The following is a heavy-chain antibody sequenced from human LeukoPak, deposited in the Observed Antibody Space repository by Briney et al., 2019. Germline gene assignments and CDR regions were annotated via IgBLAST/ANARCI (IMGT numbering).Heavy chain of an antibody. CDR1: GGSFRGNY. J-gene: IGHJ4*02. CDR3: TMGYDSSPPY. CDR2: ISHSGRT. D-gene: IGHD3-22*01. V-gene: IGHV4-34*01. Sequence: SETLSLTCAVYGGSFRGNYWTWIRQPPGKGLEWIGEISHSGRTNYNPSLKSRVTISLDTSKNQFSLKLGSVTVADTAVYFCTMGYDSSPPYWGQGPLVTVSS.